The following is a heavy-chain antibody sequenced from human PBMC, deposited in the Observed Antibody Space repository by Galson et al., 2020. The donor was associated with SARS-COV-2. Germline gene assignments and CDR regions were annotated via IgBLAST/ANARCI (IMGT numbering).Heavy chain of an antibody. CDR1: GYTFTGNY. J-gene: IGHJ4*02. CDR2: INPNGGGT. D-gene: IGHD3-22*01. V-gene: IGHV1-2*02. Sequence: ASVKVSCKASGYTFTGNYIHWVRQAPGQGLEWMGWINPNGGGTNYALRFQGRVTMTRDTSITTAYMELSRLRSDDTAVYYCARDLYYYDTSGYFYLWGQGAPVTVSS. CDR3: ARDLYYYDTSGYFYL.